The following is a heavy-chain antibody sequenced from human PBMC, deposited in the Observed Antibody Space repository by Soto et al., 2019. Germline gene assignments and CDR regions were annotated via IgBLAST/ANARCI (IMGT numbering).Heavy chain of an antibody. D-gene: IGHD3-16*02. CDR3: ARTNPTKYYEYVWGDYRREGMDV. Sequence: SVNVSCKSSVGTLSAYAISLVRQAPGQGLEWIGGILPLSGTSNYTQRFQGRVTITADKPTSTAYMELSSLRSDDTAVYYCARTNPTKYYEYVWGDYRREGMDVWGQGTTVTVSS. CDR2: ILPLSGTS. J-gene: IGHJ6*02. V-gene: IGHV1-69*06. CDR1: VGTLSAYA.